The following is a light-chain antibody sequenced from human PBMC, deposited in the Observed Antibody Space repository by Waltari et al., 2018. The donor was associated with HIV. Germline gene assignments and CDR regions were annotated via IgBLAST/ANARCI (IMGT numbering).Light chain of an antibody. J-gene: IGLJ2*01. CDR2: EDS. CDR1: NLGDKY. V-gene: IGLV3-1*01. Sequence: SYELTQPPSVSMSPGQTATITCSGDNLGDKYVCWYQQKPGQSPLLVISEDSKRPSGIPERFSGSNSGNTATLTIRGTQAMDEADYYCQVWDSSTAVFGGGTKLTVL. CDR3: QVWDSSTAV.